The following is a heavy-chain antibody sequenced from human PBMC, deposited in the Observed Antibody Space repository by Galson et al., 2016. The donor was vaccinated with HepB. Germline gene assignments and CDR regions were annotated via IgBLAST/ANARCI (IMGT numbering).Heavy chain of an antibody. CDR2: TSPDGNTV. CDR1: GFTYSTSW. CDR3: ARDFSWNALDY. J-gene: IGHJ4*02. D-gene: IGHD1-1*01. Sequence: SLRLSCAASGFTYSTSWMTWVRRAPGKGLEWVADTSPDGNTVNYLDSVKGRFTISRDNAKTSLFLQMNSLRAEDTSVYYCARDFSWNALDYWGQGALVTVSS. V-gene: IGHV3-7*04.